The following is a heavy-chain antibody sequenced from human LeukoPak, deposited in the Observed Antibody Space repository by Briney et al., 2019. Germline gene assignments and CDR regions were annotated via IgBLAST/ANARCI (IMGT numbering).Heavy chain of an antibody. J-gene: IGHJ5*02. CDR2: IYDSGST. V-gene: IGHV4-59*01. Sequence: SETLSLTCTVSGDSINNNCWSWIRQSPGKGLEWIGYIYDSGSTKYNPSLKSRVTFSVDTSKSLFSLKLTSLTAADTAVYYCATCRDEFGDYGFTSWGQGTLVTVSS. D-gene: IGHD4-17*01. CDR1: GDSINNNC. CDR3: ATCRDEFGDYGFTS.